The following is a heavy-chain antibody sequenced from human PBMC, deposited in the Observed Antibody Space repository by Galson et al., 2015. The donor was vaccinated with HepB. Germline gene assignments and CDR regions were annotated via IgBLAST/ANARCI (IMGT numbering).Heavy chain of an antibody. D-gene: IGHD1-26*01. CDR3: AKVQVGLGWLDP. V-gene: IGHV1-18*01. Sequence: SVKVSCKASGYSFSSFGVTWVRQAPGQGLEWMGWVSAYNGDTKYAQKFQGRLIMTTDTSTTTAYMELRSLRSDDTAIYYCAKVQVGLGWLDPWGQGTLVTVSS. CDR2: VSAYNGDT. J-gene: IGHJ5*02. CDR1: GYSFSSFG.